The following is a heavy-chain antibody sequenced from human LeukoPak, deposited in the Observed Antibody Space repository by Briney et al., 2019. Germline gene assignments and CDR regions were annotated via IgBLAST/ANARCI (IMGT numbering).Heavy chain of an antibody. CDR3: ARDFRVPIAVGGAFDY. Sequence: SETLSLTCTVSGGSISSSSYYWGWIRQPPGKGLEWIGSIYYSGSTYYNPSLESRVTISVDTSKNQFSLKLSSVTAADTAVYYCARDFRVPIAVGGAFDYWGQGTLVTVSS. D-gene: IGHD6-19*01. V-gene: IGHV4-39*07. CDR2: IYYSGST. CDR1: GGSISSSSYY. J-gene: IGHJ4*02.